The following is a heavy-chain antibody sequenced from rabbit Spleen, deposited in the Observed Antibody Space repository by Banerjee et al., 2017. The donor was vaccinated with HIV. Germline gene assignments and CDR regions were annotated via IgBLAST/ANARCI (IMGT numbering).Heavy chain of an antibody. Sequence: QEQLEESGGDLVKPEGSLTLTCTASGFSFSSSYYICWVRQAPGKGLEWIACIYAGSGGNTYYASWAKGRFTISKTSSTTVTLQVTSLTAADTATYFCATYVDYDGDFNLWGQGTLVTVS. CDR1: GFSFSSSYY. V-gene: IGHV1S45*01. CDR3: ATYVDYDGDFNL. J-gene: IGHJ4*01. D-gene: IGHD2-1*01. CDR2: IYAGSGGNT.